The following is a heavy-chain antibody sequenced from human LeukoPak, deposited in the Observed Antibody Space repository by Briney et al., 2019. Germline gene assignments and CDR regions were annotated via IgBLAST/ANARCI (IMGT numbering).Heavy chain of an antibody. CDR2: ISGSGGST. V-gene: IGHV3-23*01. CDR1: GVTLSNYA. Sequence: GGSLRLSCVASGVTLSNYAMSWARQAPGKGLEWVSAISGSGGSTYYADSVKGRFTISRDNSKNTLYLQMNSLRAEDTAVYYCAKDPIPFTMIVVGIYDYWGQGTLVTVSS. J-gene: IGHJ4*02. D-gene: IGHD3-22*01. CDR3: AKDPIPFTMIVVGIYDY.